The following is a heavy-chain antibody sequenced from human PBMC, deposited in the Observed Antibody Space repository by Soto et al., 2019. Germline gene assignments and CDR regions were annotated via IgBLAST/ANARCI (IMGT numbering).Heavy chain of an antibody. Sequence: EVQLVESGGGLVKPVGSLSLSCAASGFTFSDAWMNWVSQAPGKGREWVGRIKSKTHGGRIDYAASVKGRFIISRDDSSRMLYLQMSSLKAEDTAVYYCSTVAGVRFYWGQGTLVTVSS. D-gene: IGHD3-10*01. CDR1: GFTFSDAW. CDR2: IKSKTHGGRI. J-gene: IGHJ4*02. V-gene: IGHV3-15*07. CDR3: STVAGVRFY.